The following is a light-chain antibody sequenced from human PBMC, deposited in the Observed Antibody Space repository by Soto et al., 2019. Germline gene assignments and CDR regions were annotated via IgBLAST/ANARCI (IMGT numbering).Light chain of an antibody. CDR2: GAS. Sequence: IQLTQSPSSLSASGEDRVTITCRASQGVGSNLAWYLQKPGEAPKLLVYGASTLQGGVPSRFSGSGSGTLFTLTITSLQPEDFATYFCQQSNSYPLTFGGGTKV. V-gene: IGKV1-9*01. J-gene: IGKJ4*01. CDR1: QGVGSN. CDR3: QQSNSYPLT.